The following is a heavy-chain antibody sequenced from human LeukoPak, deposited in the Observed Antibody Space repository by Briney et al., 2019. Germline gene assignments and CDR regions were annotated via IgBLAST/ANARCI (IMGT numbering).Heavy chain of an antibody. V-gene: IGHV4-4*09. CDR2: IYTSGST. J-gene: IGHJ6*03. D-gene: IGHD3-3*01. Sequence: SETLSLTCTVSGGSISSYYWSWIRQPPGKGLEGIWYIYTSGSTNYNPSLKSRVTISVDTSKNQFSLKLSSVTAADTAVYYCARQGFMEWLDYYYYYMDVWGKGTTVTVSS. CDR1: GGSISSYY. CDR3: ARQGFMEWLDYYYYYMDV.